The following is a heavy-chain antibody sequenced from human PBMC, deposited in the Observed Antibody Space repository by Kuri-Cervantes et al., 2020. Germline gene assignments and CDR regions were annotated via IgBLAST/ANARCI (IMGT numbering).Heavy chain of an antibody. V-gene: IGHV4-39*01. CDR3: ARVAGGATLNAAY. J-gene: IGHJ4*02. CDR2: IYYSGST. Sequence: GSLRLSCAVYGGSISSSSYYWGWIRQPPGKGLEWIGSIYYSGSTYYNPSLKSRVTISVDTSKNQFSLKLSSVTAADTAVYYCARVAGGATLNAAYWGQGTLVTVSS. D-gene: IGHD1-26*01. CDR1: GGSISSSSYY.